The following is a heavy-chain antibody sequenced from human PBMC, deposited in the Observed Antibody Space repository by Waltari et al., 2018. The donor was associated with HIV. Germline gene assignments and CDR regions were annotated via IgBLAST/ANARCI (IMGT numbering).Heavy chain of an antibody. Sequence: QVQLVESGGAVVQPGGSLRLPGAVAGFTFSGFGMHWVRQAPGKGLEWMSFITYDGSNKYYADSVKGRFTISRDSSKNTLYLQMNGLRSEDTAVYYCAKDGYTPTYFDYWGQGTLVTVSS. CDR1: GFTFSGFG. D-gene: IGHD1-1*01. V-gene: IGHV3-30*02. CDR2: ITYDGSNK. J-gene: IGHJ4*02. CDR3: AKDGYTPTYFDY.